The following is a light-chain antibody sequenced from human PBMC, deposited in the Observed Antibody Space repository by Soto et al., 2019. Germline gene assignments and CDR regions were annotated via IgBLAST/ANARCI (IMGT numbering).Light chain of an antibody. J-gene: IGKJ1*01. CDR2: KTS. CDR1: QSISVW. V-gene: IGKV1-5*03. Sequence: DIHMTQSPSTLSASLGDRVTITCRASQSISVWLAWYQQKPGKAPNLLIYKTSSLETGVPSRFSGSGSGTEVTLTISSRQPDDLATYDCQHYDDYSWTFGQGTKVEIK. CDR3: QHYDDYSWT.